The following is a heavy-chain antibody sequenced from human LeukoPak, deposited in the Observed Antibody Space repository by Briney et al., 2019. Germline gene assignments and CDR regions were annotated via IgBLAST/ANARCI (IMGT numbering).Heavy chain of an antibody. CDR1: GFTFSGYW. CDR3: ARKAGKMFDY. V-gene: IGHV3-7*01. D-gene: IGHD6-19*01. Sequence: GGSLRLSCAASGFTFSGYWMTWVRQAPGKGMEWVANIKQDGREKYYVDSVTGRFTISRDNAKNLLFLQMSSLSPEDTAVYYCARKAGKMFDYWGQGTLVTASS. J-gene: IGHJ4*02. CDR2: IKQDGREK.